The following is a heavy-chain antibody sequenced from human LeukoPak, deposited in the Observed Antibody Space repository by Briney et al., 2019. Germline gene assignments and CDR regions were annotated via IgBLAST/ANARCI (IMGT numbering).Heavy chain of an antibody. CDR1: GGSVRRGNYY. CDR3: ARWSGSVTARNYYYYMDV. D-gene: IGHD3-10*01. J-gene: IGHJ6*03. Sequence: SETLSLTCTVSGGSVRRGNYYWTWIRQPAGSGLEWIGRIYTSGTTDYNPSLRTRVTISVDASRNQSSLNLSSVTAADTAVHYCARWSGSVTARNYYYYMDVWGEGTTVTVSS. V-gene: IGHV4-61*02. CDR2: IYTSGTT.